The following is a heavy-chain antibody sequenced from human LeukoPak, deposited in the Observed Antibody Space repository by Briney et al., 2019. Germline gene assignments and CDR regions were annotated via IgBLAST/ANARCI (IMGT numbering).Heavy chain of an antibody. CDR3: ARAHYYDSSGYYWAAFDI. Sequence: KPSETLSPTCTVSGGSISSYYWSWIRQPPGKGLEWIGYIYYSGSTNYNPSLKSRVTISVDTSKNQFSLKLSSVTAADTAVYYCARAHYYDSSGYYWAAFDIWGQGTMVTVSS. V-gene: IGHV4-59*01. CDR1: GGSISSYY. J-gene: IGHJ3*02. D-gene: IGHD3-22*01. CDR2: IYYSGST.